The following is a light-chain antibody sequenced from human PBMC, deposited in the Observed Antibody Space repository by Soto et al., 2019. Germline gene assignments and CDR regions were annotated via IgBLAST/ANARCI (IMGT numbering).Light chain of an antibody. V-gene: IGKV3-11*01. CDR1: PSVSSY. CDR3: QQRSNWPPIN. CDR2: DAS. J-gene: IGKJ5*01. Sequence: ELVLTQSPATLSLSPGERATLSCRASPSVSSYLAWYQQKPGQAPRLLIYDASNRATGIPARFSGSGSGTDFTLTISSLEPDDFAVYDCQQRSNWPPINFGQGTRLEIK.